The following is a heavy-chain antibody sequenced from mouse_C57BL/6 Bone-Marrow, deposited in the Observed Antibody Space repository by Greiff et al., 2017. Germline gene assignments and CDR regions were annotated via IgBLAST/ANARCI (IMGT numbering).Heavy chain of an antibody. CDR2: IDPETGGT. CDR3: TRNHFSFDY. J-gene: IGHJ2*01. Sequence: VQLQQSGAELVRPGASVTLSCKASGYTFTDYEMHWVKQTPVHGLEWIGAIDPETGGTAYNQKFKGKAILTADQSSSPAYMELRSLTSEDSAVYYCTRNHFSFDYWGQGTTLTVSS. D-gene: IGHD1-3*01. CDR1: GYTFTDYE. V-gene: IGHV1-15*01.